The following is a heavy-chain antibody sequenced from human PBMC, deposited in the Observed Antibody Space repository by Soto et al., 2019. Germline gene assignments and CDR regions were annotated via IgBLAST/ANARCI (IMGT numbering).Heavy chain of an antibody. CDR3: TRREYQLADGMDV. CDR1: GFTFSDYY. V-gene: IGHV3-11*01. D-gene: IGHD2-2*01. CDR2: ISSSGSRI. J-gene: IGHJ6*02. Sequence: QVQLVESGGRLVKPGGSLRLSCAASGFTFSDYYMSWIRQAPGKGLEWVSYISSSGSRIYYADSVKGRFTISRDNAQNSLYLQMNSLRDEDTAVYYWTRREYQLADGMDVWGQGTTVTVSS.